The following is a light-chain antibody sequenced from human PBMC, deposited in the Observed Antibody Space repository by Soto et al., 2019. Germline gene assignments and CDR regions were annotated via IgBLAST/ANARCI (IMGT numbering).Light chain of an antibody. CDR3: QQYGSSGT. CDR2: GAS. CDR1: QSVSNNY. Sequence: EIVLTQSPGTLSLSPGERATLSCRASQSVSNNYLAWYQQKPGQAPRLLIYGASNSATGIPDSFSGSGSGTDFTLTISRLEHEDVSVYYCQQYGSSGTFGQGTQLEIK. V-gene: IGKV3-20*01. J-gene: IGKJ1*01.